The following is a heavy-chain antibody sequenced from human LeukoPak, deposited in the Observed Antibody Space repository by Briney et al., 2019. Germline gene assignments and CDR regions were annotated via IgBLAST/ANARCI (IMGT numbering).Heavy chain of an antibody. CDR2: IYYSGST. D-gene: IGHD6-13*01. CDR1: GGSISSYY. J-gene: IGHJ4*02. CDR3: AKSFSSSWYVDY. Sequence: SETLSLTCTVSGGSISSYYWGWVRQPPGKGLEWLGIIYYSGSTYPNPSLTSRVTISVDTSKNQFSLRLSSVTAADTAVYYCAKSFSSSWYVDYWGQGTLVSVSS. V-gene: IGHV4-39*07.